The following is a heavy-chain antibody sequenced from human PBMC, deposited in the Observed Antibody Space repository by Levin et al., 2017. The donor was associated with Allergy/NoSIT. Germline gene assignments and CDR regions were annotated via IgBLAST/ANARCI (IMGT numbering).Heavy chain of an antibody. CDR3: ARDPSMIVVVPAAISPYYGMDV. J-gene: IGHJ6*02. CDR1: GFTFSSYE. D-gene: IGHD2-2*01. Sequence: GGSLRLSCAASGFTFSSYEMNWVRQAPGKGLEWVSYISSSGSTIYYADSVKGRFTISRDNAKNSLYLQMNSLRAEDTAVYYCARDPSMIVVVPAAISPYYGMDVWGQGTTVTVSS. V-gene: IGHV3-48*03. CDR2: ISSSGSTI.